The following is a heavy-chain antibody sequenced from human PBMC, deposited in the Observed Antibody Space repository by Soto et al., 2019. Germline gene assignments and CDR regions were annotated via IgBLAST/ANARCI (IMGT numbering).Heavy chain of an antibody. CDR3: AREPTPQIRITMVRGVISNGFDP. CDR1: GYTFTSYY. Sequence: ASVKVSCKASGYTFTSYYMHWVRQAPGQGLEWMGIINPSGGSTSYAQKFQGRVTMTRDRSTSTVYMELSSLRSEDTAVYYCAREPTPQIRITMVRGVISNGFDPWGQGTLVTVSS. CDR2: INPSGGST. V-gene: IGHV1-46*01. J-gene: IGHJ5*02. D-gene: IGHD3-10*01.